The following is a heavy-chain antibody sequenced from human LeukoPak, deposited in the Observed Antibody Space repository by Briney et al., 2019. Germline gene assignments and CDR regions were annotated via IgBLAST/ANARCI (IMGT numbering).Heavy chain of an antibody. CDR2: IYNSGSST. V-gene: IGHV4-59*01. CDR1: GGSISSYY. Sequence: PSETLSLTCTVSGGSISSYYWSWIRQPPGKGLEWIGYIYNSGSSTNYNPSLSSRVTISVDTSKNQFSLNLSSVTAADTAVYYCARHGLYGGNSVDYWGQGTLVTVSS. J-gene: IGHJ4*02. CDR3: ARHGLYGGNSVDY. D-gene: IGHD4-23*01.